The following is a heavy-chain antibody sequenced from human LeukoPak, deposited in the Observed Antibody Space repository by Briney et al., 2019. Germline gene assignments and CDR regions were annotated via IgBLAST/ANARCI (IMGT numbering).Heavy chain of an antibody. CDR2: INHSGST. J-gene: IGHJ4*02. Sequence: SETLSLSCAVYGGSFSGYYWSWIRQPLGKGLEWIGEINHSGSTNYNPSLKSRVTISVDTSKNQFSLKLSSVTAADTAVYYCARGYCSSTSCYTHYFDYWGQGTLVTVSS. D-gene: IGHD2-2*02. V-gene: IGHV4-34*01. CDR1: GGSFSGYY. CDR3: ARGYCSSTSCYTHYFDY.